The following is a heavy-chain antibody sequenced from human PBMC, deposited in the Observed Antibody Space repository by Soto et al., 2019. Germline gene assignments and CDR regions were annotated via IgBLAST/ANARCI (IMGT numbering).Heavy chain of an antibody. CDR2: ISRDGSYI. J-gene: IGHJ5*01. CDR3: ARTRNGGVADSFDS. CDR1: GFTFSRHA. V-gene: IGHV3-30*04. Sequence: QVQLVESGGGEVHPGGSLRLSCAASGFTFSRHAIHWVRLTPGRGLEWVLAISRDGSYIYYTDSVKGRFTVSRDNSKNTVFVQMNRLIPDDTALYFCARTRNGGVADSFDSWGQGTRVTVSS. D-gene: IGHD3-3*01.